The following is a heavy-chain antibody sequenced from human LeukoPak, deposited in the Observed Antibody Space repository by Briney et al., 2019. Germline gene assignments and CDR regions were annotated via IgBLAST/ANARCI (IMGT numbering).Heavy chain of an antibody. V-gene: IGHV7-4-1*01. D-gene: IGHD2-8*01. Sequence: RASVKVSCKASGYTFTSNALGWVRQAPGQGLEWMGWINTNTGNPTYAQGFTGRFVFSLDTSDNTAYLQIGSLQAEDTAVYYCASFFCTSGLCYYLDYWGQGTLVTVSS. CDR3: ASFFCTSGLCYYLDY. CDR2: INTNTGNP. CDR1: GYTFTSNA. J-gene: IGHJ4*02.